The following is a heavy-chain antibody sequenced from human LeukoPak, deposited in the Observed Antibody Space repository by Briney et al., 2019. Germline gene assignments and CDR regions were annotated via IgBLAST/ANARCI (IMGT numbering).Heavy chain of an antibody. D-gene: IGHD6-6*01. CDR2: ISGGSSTI. CDR1: GFIFSDYY. J-gene: IGHJ4*02. Sequence: GGSLRLSCAASGFIFSDYYMSWLRQAPGRGLEWVSCISGGSSTIYYADSVKGRFAISRDNAKNSLYLQMNSLRAEDTAVYYCASGAYTTPSPPAYWGQGTLVTVSS. V-gene: IGHV3-11*01. CDR3: ASGAYTTPSPPAY.